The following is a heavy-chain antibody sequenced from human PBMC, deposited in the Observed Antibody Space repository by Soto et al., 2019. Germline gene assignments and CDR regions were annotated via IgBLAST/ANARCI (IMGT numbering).Heavy chain of an antibody. D-gene: IGHD1-26*01. J-gene: IGHJ3*02. Sequence: QVQLQQWGAGLLKPSETLSLTCAVYGGSFSGYYWSWIRQPPGKGLEWIGEINHSGSTNYNPSLTSRVTLSVDTSKNQFSLKLSSVTAADTAVYYCASVATGIVGAVGDIWGQGTMVTVSS. CDR1: GGSFSGYY. CDR3: ASVATGIVGAVGDI. V-gene: IGHV4-34*01. CDR2: INHSGST.